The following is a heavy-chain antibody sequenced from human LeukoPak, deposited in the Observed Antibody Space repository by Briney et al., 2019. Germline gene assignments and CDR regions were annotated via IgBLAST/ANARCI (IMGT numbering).Heavy chain of an antibody. CDR1: GGSFSGYY. Sequence: PSETLSLTCAVYGGSFSGYYWSWIRQPPGKGLEWIGEINHSGSTNYNPSLKSRVTISVDTSKNQFSLKLSSVTAADTAVYYCARAETTVELLWFGETGGYFDYWGQGTLVTVSS. CDR2: INHSGST. J-gene: IGHJ4*02. V-gene: IGHV4-34*01. CDR3: ARAETTVELLWFGETGGYFDY. D-gene: IGHD3-10*01.